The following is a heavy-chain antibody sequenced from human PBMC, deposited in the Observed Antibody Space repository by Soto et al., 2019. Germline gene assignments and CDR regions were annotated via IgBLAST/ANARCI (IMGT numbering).Heavy chain of an antibody. V-gene: IGHV4-39*01. D-gene: IGHD1-26*01. J-gene: IGHJ3*02. CDR2: IYYSGST. CDR1: GGSISSSSYY. CDR3: ATLNSGSYLIRDAFDI. Sequence: QLQLQESGPGLVKPSETLSLTCTVSGGSISSSSYYWGWIRQPPGKGLEWIGSIYYSGSTYYNPSLKSRVTISVDTSKNQFSLKLSSVTAADTAVYYCATLNSGSYLIRDAFDIWGQGTMVTVSS.